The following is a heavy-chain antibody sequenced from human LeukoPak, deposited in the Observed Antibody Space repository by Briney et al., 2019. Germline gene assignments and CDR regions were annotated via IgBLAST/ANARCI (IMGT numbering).Heavy chain of an antibody. CDR3: AGSPKYSSSWYEYFQH. V-gene: IGHV3-30*01. CDR2: ISSDGSNK. J-gene: IGHJ1*01. Sequence: PGRSLRLSCAASGFTFSSYAMHWVRQAPGKGLEWVAAISSDGSNKYYADSVKGRFTISRDSSKNTLYLQMNSLRVEDTAVYYCAGSPKYSSSWYEYFQHWGQGTLVTVSS. D-gene: IGHD6-13*01. CDR1: GFTFSSYA.